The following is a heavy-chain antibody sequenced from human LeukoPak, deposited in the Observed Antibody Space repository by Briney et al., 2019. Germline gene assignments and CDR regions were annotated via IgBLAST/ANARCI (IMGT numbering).Heavy chain of an antibody. CDR3: ARHYPDYSSSSGAFDI. J-gene: IGHJ3*02. Sequence: GGSLRLSCAASGFTVSSNYMSWVRQAPGKGLEWVSSISYSTSYIYYADSVKGRFTISRDNAKNSLFVEMNSLRAEDTAVYYCARHYPDYSSSSGAFDIWGRGTMVTVSS. CDR1: GFTVSSNY. CDR2: ISYSTSYI. D-gene: IGHD6-6*01. V-gene: IGHV3-21*01.